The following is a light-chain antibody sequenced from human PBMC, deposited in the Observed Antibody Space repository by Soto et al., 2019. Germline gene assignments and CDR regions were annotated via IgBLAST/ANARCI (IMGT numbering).Light chain of an antibody. CDR3: QQYNSSWT. CDR1: QSISSW. V-gene: IGKV1-5*03. CDR2: KAS. Sequence: DIQMTQSPSTLSASVGDRVTITCRASQSISSWLAWYQQKPGKAPKLLLYKASSLESGVPSRFSGSGSGTEFPLTISSLQPDDFATYYCQQYNSSWTFGQGTKVEIK. J-gene: IGKJ1*01.